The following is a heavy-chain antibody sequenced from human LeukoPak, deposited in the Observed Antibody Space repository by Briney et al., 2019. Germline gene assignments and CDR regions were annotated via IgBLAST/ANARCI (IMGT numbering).Heavy chain of an antibody. Sequence: GGSLRLSCAASGFTFSSYAMSWVRQAPGKGLEWVSSISGSGGRTYHADSVKGRFTISRDNSKNTLYLQMNSLGTEDTAVYYCAKDRWGAVASFDYWGQGTLVTVSS. V-gene: IGHV3-23*01. J-gene: IGHJ4*02. CDR3: AKDRWGAVASFDY. D-gene: IGHD6-19*01. CDR1: GFTFSSYA. CDR2: ISGSGGRT.